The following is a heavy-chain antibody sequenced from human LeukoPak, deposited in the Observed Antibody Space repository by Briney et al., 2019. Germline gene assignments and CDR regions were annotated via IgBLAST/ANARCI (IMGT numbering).Heavy chain of an antibody. Sequence: ASVKVSCKASGYTFTSYGISWVRQAPGQGLDWMGWISAYNGNTNYAQKLQGRVTMTTDTSTSTAYMELRSLRSDDTAVYYCARGTPFTYYYDSSGYYFDAFDIWGQGTMVTVSS. D-gene: IGHD3-22*01. J-gene: IGHJ3*02. V-gene: IGHV1-18*01. CDR2: ISAYNGNT. CDR1: GYTFTSYG. CDR3: ARGTPFTYYYDSSGYYFDAFDI.